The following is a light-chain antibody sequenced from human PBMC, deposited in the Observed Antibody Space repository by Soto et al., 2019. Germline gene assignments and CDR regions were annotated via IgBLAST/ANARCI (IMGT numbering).Light chain of an antibody. CDR3: SSYTDRNNLV. V-gene: IGLV2-8*01. CDR1: SSDIGGYNS. CDR2: DVS. Sequence: QSALTQSPSASGSPGQSVTISCTGTSSDIGGYNSVSWYQQHPGKAPKVMIYDVSKRPSGVPDRFSGSKSGNTASLTVSGLQAEDEADYYCSSYTDRNNLVFGTGTKLTVL. J-gene: IGLJ1*01.